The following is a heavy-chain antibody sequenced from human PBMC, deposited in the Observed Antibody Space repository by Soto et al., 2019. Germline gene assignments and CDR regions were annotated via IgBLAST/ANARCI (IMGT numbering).Heavy chain of an antibody. D-gene: IGHD4-17*01. J-gene: IGHJ4*02. CDR1: GYSFTSYW. CDR2: IYPGDSDT. Sequence: GESLKISCNGSGYSFTSYWIGWVRQMPGKGLEWMGIIYPGDSDTRYSPSFQGQVTISADKSISTAYLQWSSLKASDTAMYYCARQVRHYGDYFDYWGQGTLVTVSS. CDR3: ARQVRHYGDYFDY. V-gene: IGHV5-51*01.